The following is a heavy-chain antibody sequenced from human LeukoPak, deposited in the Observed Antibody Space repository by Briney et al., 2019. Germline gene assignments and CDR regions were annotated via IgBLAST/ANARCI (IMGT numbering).Heavy chain of an antibody. J-gene: IGHJ6*03. CDR3: ARLDYFGSGLYYYMDV. CDR2: IIPFFGTA. CDR1: GGTFRNYA. V-gene: IGHV1-69*13. Sequence: GASVKVSCKASGGTFRNYAISWVRQAPGQRLEWMGGIIPFFGTANYAQKFQGRVTITADESTNTAYMEMSSLRSEDTAVYYCARLDYFGSGLYYYMDVWGKGTTVTIS. D-gene: IGHD3-10*01.